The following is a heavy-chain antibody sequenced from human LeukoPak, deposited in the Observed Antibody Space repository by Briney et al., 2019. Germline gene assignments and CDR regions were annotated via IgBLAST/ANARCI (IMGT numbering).Heavy chain of an antibody. V-gene: IGHV4-34*01. CDR2: INHSGST. CDR3: VRVVDITTSAGGY. J-gene: IGHJ4*02. D-gene: IGHD3-22*01. CDR1: GGSFSSYY. Sequence: PSETLSLTCAVYGGSFSSYYWNRIRQPPGKGLEWIGEINHSGSTNYNPSLKSRVTISVHTSKNQFSLKLSSVTAADTAVYYCVRVVDITTSAGGYWGQGTLVTVSS.